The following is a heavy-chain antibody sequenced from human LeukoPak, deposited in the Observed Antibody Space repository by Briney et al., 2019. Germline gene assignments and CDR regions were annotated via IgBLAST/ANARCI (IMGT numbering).Heavy chain of an antibody. J-gene: IGHJ6*03. Sequence: GASVKVSCKASGGTFSSYAISWVRQAPGQGLEWMGGIIPIFGTANYAQKFQGRVTITADKSTSTAYMELSSLRSEDTAVYYCARDNSSGYYYYYYYMDVWGKGTTVTVSS. D-gene: IGHD3-22*01. CDR1: GGTFSSYA. CDR2: IIPIFGTA. CDR3: ARDNSSGYYYYYYYMDV. V-gene: IGHV1-69*06.